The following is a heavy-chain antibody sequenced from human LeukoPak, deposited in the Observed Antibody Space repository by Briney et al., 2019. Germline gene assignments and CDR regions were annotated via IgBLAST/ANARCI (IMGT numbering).Heavy chain of an antibody. CDR2: IYYSGST. J-gene: IGHJ4*02. CDR1: GGSISSYY. CDR3: AREVRDGYNYFDY. V-gene: IGHV4-59*12. D-gene: IGHD5-24*01. Sequence: PSETLSLTCTVSGGSISSYYWSWSRQPPGKGLEWIGYIYYSGSTNYNPSLKSRVTISVDTSKNQFSLKLSSVTAADTAVYYCAREVRDGYNYFDYWGQGTLVTVSS.